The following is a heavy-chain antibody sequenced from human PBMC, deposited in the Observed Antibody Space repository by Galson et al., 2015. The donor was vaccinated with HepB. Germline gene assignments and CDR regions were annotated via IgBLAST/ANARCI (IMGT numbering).Heavy chain of an antibody. J-gene: IGHJ4*02. Sequence: SLRLSCAASGFTFSNAWMSWVRQAPGKGLEWVGRIKSKTDGGTTDYAAPVKGRFTISRDDSKNTLYLQMNSLKTEDTAVYYCTTNIYYYDSSGYYYFDYWGQGTLVTVSS. D-gene: IGHD3-22*01. CDR3: TTNIYYYDSSGYYYFDY. V-gene: IGHV3-15*01. CDR2: IKSKTDGGTT. CDR1: GFTFSNAW.